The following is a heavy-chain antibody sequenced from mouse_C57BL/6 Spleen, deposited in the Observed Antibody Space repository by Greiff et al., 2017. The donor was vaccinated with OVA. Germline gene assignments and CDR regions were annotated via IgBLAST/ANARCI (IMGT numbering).Heavy chain of an antibody. CDR2: IYPGDGDS. J-gene: IGHJ2*01. Sequence: QVQLQQSGPELVKPGASVKISCKASGYAFSSSWMNWVKQRPGKGLEWIGRIYPGDGDSTYNGKFKGKATLTADKSSSTAYMQLSSLTSEDSAVYFCARLTLYYFDYWGQGTTLTVSS. CDR3: ARLTLYYFDY. CDR1: GYAFSSSW. V-gene: IGHV1-82*01.